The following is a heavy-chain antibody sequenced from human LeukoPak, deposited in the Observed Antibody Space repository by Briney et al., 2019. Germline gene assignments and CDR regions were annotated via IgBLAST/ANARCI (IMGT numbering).Heavy chain of an antibody. CDR2: ISSSSSSYI. CDR1: GFTFSSYS. D-gene: IGHD2-2*02. V-gene: IGHV3-21*01. J-gene: IGHJ6*03. CDR3: AREGNVVVPAAILGSAYMDV. Sequence: GGSLRLSCAASGFTFSSYSMNWVRQAPGKGLEWVSSISSSSSSYIYYADSVKGRFTISRDNAKNSLYLQMNSLRAEDTAVYYCAREGNVVVPAAILGSAYMDVWGKGTTVTVSS.